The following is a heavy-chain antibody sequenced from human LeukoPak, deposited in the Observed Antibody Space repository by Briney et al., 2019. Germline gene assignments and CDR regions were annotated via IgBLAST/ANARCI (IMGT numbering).Heavy chain of an antibody. D-gene: IGHD4-23*01. J-gene: IGHJ4*02. CDR3: AKYGGDLGVAFGN. V-gene: IGHV3-7*01. CDR1: GFPFRNYW. CDR2: INLDGTEK. Sequence: GGSLRLSCVVSGFPFRNYWMSWVRQTPGRGLQWVANINLDGTEKSYVESVKGRFTISRDNAKNSLYLQMNSLRAEDTAVYYCAKYGGDLGVAFGNWGQGTLVTVSS.